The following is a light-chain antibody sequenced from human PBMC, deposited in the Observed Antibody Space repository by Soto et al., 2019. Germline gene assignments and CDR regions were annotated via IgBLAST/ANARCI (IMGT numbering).Light chain of an antibody. CDR3: SSYTSYTTLWV. V-gene: IGLV2-14*01. CDR2: EVS. CDR1: SSDIGASNY. J-gene: IGLJ3*02. Sequence: QSALTQPASVSGSPGQSITVSCTGTSSDIGASNYVSWYQQHPGKAPKLIISEVSNRPSGVSNRFSGSKSGSTASLTISGLQAEDEADYYCSSYTSYTTLWVFGGGTKVTVL.